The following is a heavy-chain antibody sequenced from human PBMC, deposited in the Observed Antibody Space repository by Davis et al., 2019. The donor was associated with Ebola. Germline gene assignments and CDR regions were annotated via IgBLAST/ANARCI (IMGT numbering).Heavy chain of an antibody. CDR1: GGSFSGYY. V-gene: IGHV4-34*01. J-gene: IGHJ4*02. Sequence: PGGSLRLSCAVYGGSFSGYYWSWIRQPPGKGLEWIGEINHSGSTNYNPSLKSRVTISVDTSKNQFSLKLSSVTGADTAVYYCADDYGRKWGQGTLVTVSS. CDR3: ADDYGRK. D-gene: IGHD4-17*01. CDR2: INHSGST.